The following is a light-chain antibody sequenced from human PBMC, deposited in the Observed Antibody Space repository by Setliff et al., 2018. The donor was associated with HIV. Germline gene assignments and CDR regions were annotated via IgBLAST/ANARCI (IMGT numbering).Light chain of an antibody. Sequence: QSALTQPASVSGSPGQSITVSCTGTSSDVGAFDFVSWYRQHPGKAPELVIYDVTNRPSGVSNRFSGSKSGNTASLTISGLQAEDEADYYCTSYANSDAFIFGTGTKVTVL. CDR2: DVT. CDR1: SSDVGAFDF. V-gene: IGLV2-14*03. CDR3: TSYANSDAFI. J-gene: IGLJ1*01.